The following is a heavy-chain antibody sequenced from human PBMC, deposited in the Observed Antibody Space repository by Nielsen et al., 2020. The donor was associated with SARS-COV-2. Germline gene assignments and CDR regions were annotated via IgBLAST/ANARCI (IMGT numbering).Heavy chain of an antibody. J-gene: IGHJ6*03. CDR3: ARGPPLYYYYYMDV. CDR2: ISWNSGSI. Sequence: SLKISCAASGFTFDDYAMHWVRQAPGKGLEWVSGISWNSGSIGYADSVKGRFTISRDNAKNSLYLQMNSLRAEDTALYHCARGPPLYYYYYMDVWGKGTTVTVSS. CDR1: GFTFDDYA. V-gene: IGHV3-9*01.